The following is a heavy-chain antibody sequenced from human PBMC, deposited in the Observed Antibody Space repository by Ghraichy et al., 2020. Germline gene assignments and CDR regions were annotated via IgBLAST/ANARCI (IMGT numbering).Heavy chain of an antibody. D-gene: IGHD3-9*01. V-gene: IGHV3-48*03. CDR3: ARERIRYFDWHFDY. J-gene: IGHJ4*02. CDR1: GFTFSSYE. Sequence: GGSLRLSCAASGFTFSSYEMNWVRQAPGKRLEWVSYISSSGSTIYYADSVKGRFTISRDNAKNSLYLQMNSLRAEDTAVYYCARERIRYFDWHFDYWGQGTLVTVSS. CDR2: ISSSGSTI.